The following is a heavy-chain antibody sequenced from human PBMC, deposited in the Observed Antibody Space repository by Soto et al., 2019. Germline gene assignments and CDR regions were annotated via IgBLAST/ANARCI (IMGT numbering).Heavy chain of an antibody. CDR2: ISSSGGSA. D-gene: IGHD6-13*01. V-gene: IGHV3-23*01. CDR3: ARDGYSSSWYYNRDYYYGMDV. Sequence: GGSLRLSCAASGFTFGSYAMSWVRQAPGKGLEWVSAISSSGGSAFYPDSVRGRFTISRDNSKNTLYLQMNSLRAEDTAVYYCARDGYSSSWYYNRDYYYGMDVWGQGTTVTVSS. J-gene: IGHJ6*02. CDR1: GFTFGSYA.